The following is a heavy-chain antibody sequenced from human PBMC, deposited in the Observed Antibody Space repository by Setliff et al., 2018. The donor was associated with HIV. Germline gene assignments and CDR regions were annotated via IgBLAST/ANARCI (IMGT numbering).Heavy chain of an antibody. D-gene: IGHD6-13*01. J-gene: IGHJ6*03. V-gene: IGHV4-38-2*01. Sequence: SETLSLTCAVSGYSISSSYYWGWIRQPPGKGLEWIASVDHGGSAYYNPSLKSRVTTSVDTSKNQFSLKLSSVTAADTAVYYCARHWVDSSSWSLYYYYYMDVWGKGTTVTVSS. CDR3: ARHWVDSSSWSLYYYYYMDV. CDR2: VDHGGSA. CDR1: GYSISSSYY.